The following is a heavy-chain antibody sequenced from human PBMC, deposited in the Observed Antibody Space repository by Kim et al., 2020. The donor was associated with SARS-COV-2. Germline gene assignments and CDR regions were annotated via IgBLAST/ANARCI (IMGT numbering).Heavy chain of an antibody. V-gene: IGHV3-53*01. CDR3: ARHSLSSRGLDV. J-gene: IGHJ6*02. Sequence: YYPDAVNRQLTISRDHSKNTLYLQMNSLRDEDTAVYYWARHSLSSRGLDVWGQGTTVTVSS.